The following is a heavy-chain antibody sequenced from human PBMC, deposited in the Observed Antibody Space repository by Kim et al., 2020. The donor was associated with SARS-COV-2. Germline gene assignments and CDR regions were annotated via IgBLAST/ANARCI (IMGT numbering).Heavy chain of an antibody. J-gene: IGHJ6*02. CDR2: IYPGDSDI. CDR3: ARNLYSGSYYRYYYGMDV. CDR1: GYSFTSYW. D-gene: IGHD1-26*01. V-gene: IGHV5-51*01. Sequence: GESLKISCKGSGYSFTSYWIGWVRQMPGKGLEWMGIIYPGDSDIRYSPSFQGQVTISADKSISTAYLQWSSLKAPDTAMYYCARNLYSGSYYRYYYGMDVWGQGTTVTVSS.